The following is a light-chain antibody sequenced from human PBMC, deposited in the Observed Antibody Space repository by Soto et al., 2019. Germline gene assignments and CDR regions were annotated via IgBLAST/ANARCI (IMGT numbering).Light chain of an antibody. J-gene: IGLJ1*01. Sequence: QSVLTQPPSVSGAPGQRVTISCTGSSSNIGAGYDVHWYQQLPGTAPKLLIYANSNRPSGVLGRFSGSKSGTSASLAITGLQAEDEADYYCQSYDSSLSGYVFGTGTKLTVL. CDR3: QSYDSSLSGYV. V-gene: IGLV1-40*01. CDR2: ANS. CDR1: SSNIGAGYD.